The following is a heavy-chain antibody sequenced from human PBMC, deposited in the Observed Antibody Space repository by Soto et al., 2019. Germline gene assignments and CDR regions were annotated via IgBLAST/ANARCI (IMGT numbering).Heavy chain of an antibody. J-gene: IGHJ4*02. CDR2: IYPGDSDT. V-gene: IGHV5-51*01. Sequence: GESLKISFKGFGYSFTSYWIAWVRQMPGKGPEWMGVIYPGDSDTRYSPSFEGQVTISVDKSISTAYLQWSSLRASDTAMYYCARRFTMYGDFDYWGQGTLVTVSS. CDR3: ARRFTMYGDFDY. D-gene: IGHD3-10*02. CDR1: GYSFTSYW.